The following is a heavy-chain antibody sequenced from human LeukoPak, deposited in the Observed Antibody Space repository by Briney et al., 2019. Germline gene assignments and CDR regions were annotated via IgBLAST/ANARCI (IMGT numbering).Heavy chain of an antibody. CDR2: IKQDGSEK. D-gene: IGHD6-13*01. CDR3: ARDRVWTVLY. V-gene: IGHV3-7*01. CDR1: GFTFSDYW. Sequence: GGSLRLSCAASGFTFSDYWMSWVRQPPGKGLEWVANIKQDGSEKYYVDSVKGRFTISRDNAKNSLYLQMNSLRAEDTAVYYCARDRVWTVLYWGQGTLVTVSP. J-gene: IGHJ4*02.